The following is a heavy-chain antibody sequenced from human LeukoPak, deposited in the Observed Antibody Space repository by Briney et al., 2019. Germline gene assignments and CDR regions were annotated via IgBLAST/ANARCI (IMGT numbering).Heavy chain of an antibody. Sequence: PGGSLRLSCAASGFTFSNYAMHWVRQAPGKGLEWVAVISYDGSNKYYADSVKGRFTISRDNSKNTLYLQMNSLRVEDTAVFYCAKDDAWLQYNYWGQGTLVTVSS. V-gene: IGHV3-30*04. D-gene: IGHD5-24*01. J-gene: IGHJ4*02. CDR2: ISYDGSNK. CDR1: GFTFSNYA. CDR3: AKDDAWLQYNY.